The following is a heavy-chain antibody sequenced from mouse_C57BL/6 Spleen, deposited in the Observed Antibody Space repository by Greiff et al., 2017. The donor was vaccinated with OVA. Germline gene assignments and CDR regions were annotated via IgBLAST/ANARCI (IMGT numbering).Heavy chain of an antibody. J-gene: IGHJ1*03. CDR2: ISYSGST. CDR3: ARYGSSGNWYFDV. D-gene: IGHD3-2*02. Sequence: EVKLVESGPGLAKPSQTLSLTCSVTGYSITSDYWNWIRKFPGTKLEYMGYISYSGSTYYNPSLKSRISITRDTSKNQYYLQLNSVTTEDTATYYCARYGSSGNWYFDVWGTGTTVTVSS. CDR1: GYSITSDY. V-gene: IGHV3-8*01.